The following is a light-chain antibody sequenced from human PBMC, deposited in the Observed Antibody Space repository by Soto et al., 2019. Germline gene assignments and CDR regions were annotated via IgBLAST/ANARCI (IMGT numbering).Light chain of an antibody. Sequence: QSVLTQPRSVSGSPGQSVTISCNGTSSDVGGYNYVSWYQQHPGKAPKLMIYDVSKRPSGVPDRFSGSKSGNTASLTISGLQAEDEADYYCCSYAGSYVFGTGTRSPP. CDR1: SSDVGGYNY. CDR3: CSYAGSYV. J-gene: IGLJ1*01. V-gene: IGLV2-11*01. CDR2: DVS.